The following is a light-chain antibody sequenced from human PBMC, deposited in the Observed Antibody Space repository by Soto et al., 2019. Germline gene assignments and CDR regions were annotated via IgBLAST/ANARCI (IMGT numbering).Light chain of an antibody. V-gene: IGLV1-44*01. CDR2: SNN. CDR3: AAWDDSLNGWV. J-gene: IGLJ3*02. CDR1: SSNIGSNT. Sequence: QLVLTQPPSASGTPGQRVTISCSGSSSNIGSNTVNWYQQLPGTAPKLLIYSNNQRPSGVPDRFSGSKSGTSASLAISGLQSEDEADYYCAAWDDSLNGWVFGGGNKVTVL.